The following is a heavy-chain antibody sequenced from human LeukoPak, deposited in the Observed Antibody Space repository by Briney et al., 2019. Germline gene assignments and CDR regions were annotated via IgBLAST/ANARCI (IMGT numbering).Heavy chain of an antibody. CDR3: ASRTRRDGYNYFDY. J-gene: IGHJ4*02. CDR1: GFTFSSYW. D-gene: IGHD5-24*01. CDR2: VNADGSST. V-gene: IGHV3-74*01. Sequence: GGSLRLSCAASGFTFSSYWMHWVRQAPGKGLVWVSRVNADGSSTNYADSVKGRFTISRDNAKNSLYLQMNSLRAEDTAVYYCASRTRRDGYNYFDYWGQGNLLIVSS.